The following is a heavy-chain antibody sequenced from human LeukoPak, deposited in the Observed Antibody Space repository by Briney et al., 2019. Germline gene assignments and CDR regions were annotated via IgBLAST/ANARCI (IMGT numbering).Heavy chain of an antibody. J-gene: IGHJ3*02. CDR2: IYPGDSDN. D-gene: IGHD2-21*01. V-gene: IGHV5-51*01. CDR1: GYSFTSYW. CDR3: ARQATWWCWYGIRKDAFDI. Sequence: GESLKISCKGSGYSFTSYWIGWVRQMPGKGLEWMGIIYPGDSDNRYSPSFQGQVTISADKSISTASLQWSSRKASDTAMYYCARQATWWCWYGIRKDAFDIWGQGTMVTVSS.